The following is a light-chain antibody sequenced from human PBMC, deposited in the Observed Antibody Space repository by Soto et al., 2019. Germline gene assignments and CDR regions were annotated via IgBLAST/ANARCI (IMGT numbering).Light chain of an antibody. CDR3: QESYSTPRT. V-gene: IGKV1-39*01. Sequence: IQMTQSPSSLSVSIIDRVTITCRASQDIGNDLGWYQQRPGEAPKLLLYAASTLRSGVPSRFSGSGSGTDFTLTISSLQPEDFATYFCQESYSTPRTFGQGTKVDIK. CDR1: QDIGND. J-gene: IGKJ1*01. CDR2: AAS.